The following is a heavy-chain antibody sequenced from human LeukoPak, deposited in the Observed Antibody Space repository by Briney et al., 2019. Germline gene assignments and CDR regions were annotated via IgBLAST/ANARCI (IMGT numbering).Heavy chain of an antibody. CDR3: ARDVRGPHDF. V-gene: IGHV3-74*01. Sequence: PGGSLRLSCAASGFTLSNSWMHWVRQAPGQGLVWASRIDPDGNTDYADSVKGRFTISRDNAKNTLYLQMNSLGAEDTAVYRCARDVRGPHDFWGQETLVTVSS. J-gene: IGHJ4*02. CDR2: IDPDGNT. CDR1: GFTLSNSW. D-gene: IGHD2/OR15-2a*01.